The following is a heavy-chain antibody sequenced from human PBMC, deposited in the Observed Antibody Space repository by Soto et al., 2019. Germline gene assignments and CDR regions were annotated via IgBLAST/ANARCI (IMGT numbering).Heavy chain of an antibody. Sequence: SSETLSLTCAVSGGSLNTYYWTWIRQPPGKGLEWIGEIYHSGRTNYNPSLKSRVTISVDTSKNQFSLKLSSVTAADTAVYYCATRTKLIDYWGQGTLVTVSS. CDR2: IYHSGRT. CDR3: ATRTKLIDY. CDR1: GGSLNTYY. J-gene: IGHJ4*02. D-gene: IGHD2-8*01. V-gene: IGHV4-34*01.